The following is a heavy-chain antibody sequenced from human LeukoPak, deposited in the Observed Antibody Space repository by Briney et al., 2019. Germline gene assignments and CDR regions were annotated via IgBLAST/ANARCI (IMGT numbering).Heavy chain of an antibody. V-gene: IGHV4-59*08. CDR3: ARVPRLDTGAYFDY. CDR2: IYYSGST. CDR1: GGSISSYY. D-gene: IGHD1-1*01. J-gene: IGHJ4*02. Sequence: SETLSLTCTVSGGSISSYYWSWIRQPPGKGLEWIGYIYYSGSTNYNPSLKSRVTISVDTSKNQFSLKLSSVTAADTAVYYCARVPRLDTGAYFDYWGQGTLVTVSS.